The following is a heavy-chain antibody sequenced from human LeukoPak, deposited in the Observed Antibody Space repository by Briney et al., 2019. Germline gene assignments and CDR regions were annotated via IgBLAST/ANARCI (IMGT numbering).Heavy chain of an antibody. CDR2: ISAYNGNT. CDR3: AREGYYYDSRGYSLSYFDY. D-gene: IGHD3-22*01. J-gene: IGHJ4*02. CDR1: GYTFTSYG. V-gene: IGHV1-18*01. Sequence: SVKVSCKASGYTFTSYGISWVRQAPGQGLERMGWISAYNGNTNYAQKLQGRVTMTTDTSTSTAYMELRSLRSDDTAVYYCAREGYYYDSRGYSLSYFDYWVQGPLVTVSS.